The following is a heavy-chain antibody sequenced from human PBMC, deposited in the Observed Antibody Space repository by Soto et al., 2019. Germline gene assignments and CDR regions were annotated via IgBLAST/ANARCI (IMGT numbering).Heavy chain of an antibody. CDR3: ARVSVRFLEWFSEGNWFDP. CDR1: GGSFSGYY. D-gene: IGHD3-3*01. J-gene: IGHJ5*02. Sequence: SSETLSLTCAVYGGSFSGYYWSWIRQPPGKGLEWIGSIYHSGSTYYNPSLKSRVTISVDTSKNQFSLKLSSVTAADTAVYYCARVSVRFLEWFSEGNWFDPWGQGTLVTVSS. CDR2: IYHSGST. V-gene: IGHV4-34*01.